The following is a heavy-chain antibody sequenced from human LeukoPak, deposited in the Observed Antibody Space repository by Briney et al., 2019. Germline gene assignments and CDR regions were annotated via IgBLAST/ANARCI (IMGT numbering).Heavy chain of an antibody. Sequence: SETLSLTCTVSGGSISSGDYYWSWIRQPPGKGLGWIGYIYYSGSTYYNPSLKSRVTISVDTSKNQFSLKLSSVTAADTAVYYCARESSSSSFDPWGQGTLVTVSS. CDR1: GGSISSGDYY. J-gene: IGHJ5*02. CDR3: ARESSSSSFDP. CDR2: IYYSGST. D-gene: IGHD6-6*01. V-gene: IGHV4-30-4*08.